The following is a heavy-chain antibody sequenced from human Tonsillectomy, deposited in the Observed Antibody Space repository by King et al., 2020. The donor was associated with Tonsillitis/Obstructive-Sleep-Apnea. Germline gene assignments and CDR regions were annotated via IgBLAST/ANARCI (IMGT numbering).Heavy chain of an antibody. Sequence: VQLVESGGGVVQPGRSLRLSCAASGFTFSSYGMHWVRQAPGKGLEWVAVISYDGSNNYYADSVKGRFTISRDNSKNTLYLQMNSLRAEDTAVYYCAKASQSYYYDSSGYYGGVDYWGQGTLVTVPS. CDR2: ISYDGSNN. CDR3: AKASQSYYYDSSGYYGGVDY. D-gene: IGHD3-22*01. J-gene: IGHJ4*02. CDR1: GFTFSSYG. V-gene: IGHV3-30*18.